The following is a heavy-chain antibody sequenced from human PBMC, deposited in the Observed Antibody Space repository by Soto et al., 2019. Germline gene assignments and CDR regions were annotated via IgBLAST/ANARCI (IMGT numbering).Heavy chain of an antibody. CDR1: GYTFTSYG. Sequence: ASGKVGCEGSGYTFTSYGISWVRQAPGQGLEWMGWISSYNGNTNYAQKVQGRVTMTTDTSTSTTYMELRSLRPDDTTVYYCARGPRYCSTTSCFSGVTWFAPWGQGPLVPVSS. J-gene: IGHJ5*02. CDR3: ARGPRYCSTTSCFSGVTWFAP. D-gene: IGHD2-2*01. CDR2: ISSYNGNT. V-gene: IGHV1-18*04.